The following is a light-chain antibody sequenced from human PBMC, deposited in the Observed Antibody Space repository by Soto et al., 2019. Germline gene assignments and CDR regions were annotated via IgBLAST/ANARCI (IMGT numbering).Light chain of an antibody. Sequence: QSALTQPPSASGTPGQRVTISCSGSSSNIGSNYVYWYQQLPGTAPKLLIYRNNQRPSGVPDRFSGSKSGTPASLAISGLRSEDEADYYCAAWDDSLSAVVFGGGTQLTVL. CDR1: SSNIGSNY. J-gene: IGLJ2*01. V-gene: IGLV1-47*01. CDR2: RNN. CDR3: AAWDDSLSAVV.